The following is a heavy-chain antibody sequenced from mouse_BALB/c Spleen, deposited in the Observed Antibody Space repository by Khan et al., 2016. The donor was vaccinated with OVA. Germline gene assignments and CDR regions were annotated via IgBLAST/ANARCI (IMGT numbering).Heavy chain of an antibody. CDR3: TRTDTQYYCSYAIAY. J-gene: IGHJ4*01. Sequence: LQLVESGAELVKPGASVKLSCTASGFNIKDTYIHWVKQRPEQGLEWIGRIDPEFGNTKYDPKFQDKATIITDKSYNTAYLHLSSLRSEDTAVDFCTRTDTQYYCSYAIAYWGQGTSVTVSS. D-gene: IGHD1-2*01. V-gene: IGHV14-3*02. CDR2: IDPEFGNT. CDR1: GFNIKDTY.